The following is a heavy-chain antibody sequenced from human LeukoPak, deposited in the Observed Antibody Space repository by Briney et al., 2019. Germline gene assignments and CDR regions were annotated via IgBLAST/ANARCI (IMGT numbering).Heavy chain of an antibody. D-gene: IGHD5-12*01. V-gene: IGHV3-23*01. CDR1: GFPFSSYA. CDR2: ISGSGITT. Sequence: PGGSLRLSCAASGFPFSSYAMSWVRQAPGRGLEWVSGISGSGITTTYADSVKGGFTISRDTSKNTLYLQLNSLRAEDTAVYFCATAGYSGYNSMFEYWGQGTLVTVSS. CDR3: ATAGYSGYNSMFEY. J-gene: IGHJ4*02.